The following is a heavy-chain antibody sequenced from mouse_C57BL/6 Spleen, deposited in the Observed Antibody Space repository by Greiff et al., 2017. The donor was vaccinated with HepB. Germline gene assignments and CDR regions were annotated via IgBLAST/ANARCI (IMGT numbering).Heavy chain of an antibody. Sequence: QVQLQQPGAELVKPGASVKLSCKASGYTFTSYWMQWVKQRPGQGLEWIGEIDPSDSYTNYNQKFKGKATLTVDTSSRPAYMQLSSRTSEDSAVYYCAVRGYSNYGYWGQGTTLTVSS. CDR1: GYTFTSYW. J-gene: IGHJ2*01. V-gene: IGHV1-50*01. CDR2: IDPSDSYT. CDR3: AVRGYSNYGY. D-gene: IGHD2-5*01.